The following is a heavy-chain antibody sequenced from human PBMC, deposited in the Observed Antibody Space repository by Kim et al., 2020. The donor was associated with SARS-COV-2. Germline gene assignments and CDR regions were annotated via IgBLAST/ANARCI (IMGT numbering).Heavy chain of an antibody. D-gene: IGHD5-18*01. Sequence: GGSLRLSCSASGFTFSTFAMHWVRQAPGKGLECVSTISGDGHTAYYADSLKGRFIISRDNSNNMLYLQMSSLRPEDTAVYYCVKASWIQLYDSGATGDYWGQGTLVTVSS. J-gene: IGHJ4*02. CDR2: ISGDGHTA. CDR3: VKASWIQLYDSGATGDY. CDR1: GFTFSTFA. V-gene: IGHV3-64D*09.